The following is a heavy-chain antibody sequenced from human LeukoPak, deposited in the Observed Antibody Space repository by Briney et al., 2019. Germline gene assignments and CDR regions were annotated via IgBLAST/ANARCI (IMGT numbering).Heavy chain of an antibody. CDR1: GSTFSSYC. CDR3: AKDHGPGTYYNLPGF. CDR2: IGISGFNT. D-gene: IGHD3-10*01. Sequence: GGSLRLSCAASGSTFSSYCMSWVRQAPGKGLEWVSGIGISGFNTYYSGSVKGRFTISRDNSKNTLYLQMNSLRAEDTAFYYCAKDHGPGTYYNLPGFWGQGTLVTVSS. J-gene: IGHJ4*02. V-gene: IGHV3-23*01.